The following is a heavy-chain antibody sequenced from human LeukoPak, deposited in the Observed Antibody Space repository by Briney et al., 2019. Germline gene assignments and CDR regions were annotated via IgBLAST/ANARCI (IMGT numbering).Heavy chain of an antibody. Sequence: QPGRSLRLSCAASGFTFSNYGMNWVRQAPGKGLEWVSYISSGSGTIHYADSVKGRFTISRDSARSSLYLQVNSLRAEDTAVYYCARGGSDRPDYWGQGTLVTVSS. CDR1: GFTFSNYG. V-gene: IGHV3-48*01. J-gene: IGHJ4*02. CDR2: ISSGSGTI. CDR3: ARGGSDRPDY. D-gene: IGHD6-6*01.